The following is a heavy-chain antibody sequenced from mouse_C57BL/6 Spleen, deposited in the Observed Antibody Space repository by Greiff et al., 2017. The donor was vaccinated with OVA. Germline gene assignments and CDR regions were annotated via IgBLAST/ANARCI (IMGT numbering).Heavy chain of an antibody. J-gene: IGHJ2*01. CDR1: GYTFTDYY. CDR3: ARDYGSSPDY. D-gene: IGHD1-1*01. Sequence: EVQLQQSGPVLVKPGASVKMSCKASGYTFTDYYMNWVKQSHGKSLEWIGVINPYNGGTSYNQKFKGKATLTVDKSSSTAYMELNSLTSEDSAVYYCARDYGSSPDYWGQGTTLTVSS. V-gene: IGHV1-19*01. CDR2: INPYNGGT.